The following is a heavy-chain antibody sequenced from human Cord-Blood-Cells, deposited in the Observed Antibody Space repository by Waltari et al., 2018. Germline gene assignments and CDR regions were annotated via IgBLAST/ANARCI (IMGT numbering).Heavy chain of an antibody. D-gene: IGHD2-15*01. Sequence: QVQLQESGPGLVKPSETLSLTCTVSGGSISSYYWSWIRQPSGNGLEWIGRTYTSGSTNYNPSLKSRVTMSVGTSKNQFSLKLSSVTAADTAVYYCARDTAYCSGGSCYRNWFDPWGQGTLVTVSS. V-gene: IGHV4-4*07. CDR2: TYTSGST. CDR1: GGSISSYY. CDR3: ARDTAYCSGGSCYRNWFDP. J-gene: IGHJ5*02.